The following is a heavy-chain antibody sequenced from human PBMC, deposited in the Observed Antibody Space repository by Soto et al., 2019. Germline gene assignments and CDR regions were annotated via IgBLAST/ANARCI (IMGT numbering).Heavy chain of an antibody. J-gene: IGHJ3*02. CDR2: MSYDGSNK. D-gene: IGHD3-22*01. V-gene: IGHV3-30*18. CDR3: SKLMSYYFDNSVPPFGFDR. CDR1: GLTFSSYG. Sequence: QVQLVESGGGVVQPGSSLRLSCVASGLTFSSYGLHWVRQAPGKGLEWVAVMSYDGSNKLYADSVKGRFTISRDNSKNAMNQQMNTRRTEYTAVYYCSKLMSYYFDNSVPPFGFDRWGQGTKITVAS.